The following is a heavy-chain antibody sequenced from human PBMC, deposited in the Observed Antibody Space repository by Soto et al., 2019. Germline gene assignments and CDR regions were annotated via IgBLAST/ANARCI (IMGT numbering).Heavy chain of an antibody. CDR1: GFTFSSYA. CDR3: AKERWAAAGPPTLDY. CDR2: ISGGTSST. D-gene: IGHD6-13*01. Sequence: EVQLLESGGGLVQPGGSLRLSCAASGFTFSSYAMSWVRQAPGKGLEWVSAISGGTSSTYYADSVKGRFTISRDNSKKTLYRQLNRLRAEDTAVYYCAKERWAAAGPPTLDYWGQGTLVTVSS. J-gene: IGHJ4*02. V-gene: IGHV3-23*01.